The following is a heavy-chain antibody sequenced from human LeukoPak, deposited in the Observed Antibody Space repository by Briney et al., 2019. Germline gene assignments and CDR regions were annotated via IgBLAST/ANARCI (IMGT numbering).Heavy chain of an antibody. J-gene: IGHJ4*02. D-gene: IGHD5-18*01. CDR1: GGSISSYY. V-gene: IGHV4-59*01. CDR3: AREDTGEFDY. CDR2: IHYSGNT. Sequence: TSETLSLTCTVSGGSISSYYWSWIRQPPGKGLEWIAHIHYSGNTNYNPSLTSRVTISIDTSKNQFSLKLNSVTAADTAVYYCAREDTGEFDYWGQGTLVTVYS.